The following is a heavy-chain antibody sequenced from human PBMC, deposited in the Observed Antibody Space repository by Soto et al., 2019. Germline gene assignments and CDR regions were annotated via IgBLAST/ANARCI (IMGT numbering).Heavy chain of an antibody. CDR1: GGTFSSYT. CDR2: IIPILGIA. J-gene: IGHJ5*02. CDR3: ARVRYYYDSSGYANWFDP. Sequence: QVQLVQSGAEVKKPGSSVKVSCKASGGTFSSYTISWVRQAPGQGLEWMGRIIPILGIANYAQKFQGRVTITADKSTSRAYMELSSLRSEDTAVYYCARVRYYYDSSGYANWFDPWGQGTLVTVSS. D-gene: IGHD3-22*01. V-gene: IGHV1-69*02.